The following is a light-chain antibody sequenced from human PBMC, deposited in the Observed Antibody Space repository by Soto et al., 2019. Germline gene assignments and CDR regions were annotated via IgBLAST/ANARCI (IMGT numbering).Light chain of an antibody. CDR3: ETWDSNIHV. V-gene: IGLV4-60*02. CDR1: SGYSSYI. J-gene: IGLJ2*01. CDR2: LEGSGSY. Sequence: QSVLTQSSSASASLGSSVKLTCTLSSGYSSYIIAWHQQQPGKAPRYLMKLEGSGSYNKWSGVPDRFSGSSSGADRSLTISSLQFEDEADYYCETWDSNIHVFGGGTKLTVL.